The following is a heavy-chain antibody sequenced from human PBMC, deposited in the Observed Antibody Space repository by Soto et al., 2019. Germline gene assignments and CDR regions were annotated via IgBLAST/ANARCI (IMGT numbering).Heavy chain of an antibody. CDR2: ISAYNGNT. CDR1: GYTFTSYG. V-gene: IGHV1-18*04. CDR3: ARAWGLWFGELLFGPSDYYGMDV. J-gene: IGHJ6*02. Sequence: ASVKVSCKASGYTFTSYGISWVRQAPGQGLEWMGWISAYNGNTNYAQKLQGRVTMTTDTSTSTAYMELRSLRSDDTAVYYCARAWGLWFGELLFGPSDYYGMDVWGRGTTVTVSS. D-gene: IGHD3-10*01.